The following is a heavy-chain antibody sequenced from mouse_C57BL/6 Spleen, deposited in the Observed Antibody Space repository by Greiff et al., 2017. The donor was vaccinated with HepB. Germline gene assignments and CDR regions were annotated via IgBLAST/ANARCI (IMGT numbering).Heavy chain of an antibody. CDR2: IYPGSGNT. V-gene: IGHV1-66*01. Sequence: QVQLKESGPELVKPGASVKISCKASGYSFTSYYIHWVKQRPGQGLEWIGWIYPGSGNTKYNEKFKGKATLTADTSSSTAYMQLSSLTSEDSAVYYCARSPLTDFDYWGQGTTLTVSS. CDR3: ARSPLTDFDY. D-gene: IGHD4-1*01. CDR1: GYSFTSYY. J-gene: IGHJ2*01.